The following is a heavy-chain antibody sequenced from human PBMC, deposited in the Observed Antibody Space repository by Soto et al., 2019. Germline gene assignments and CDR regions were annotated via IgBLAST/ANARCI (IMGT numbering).Heavy chain of an antibody. Sequence: PGGSLRLSCAASGFTFSSYAMHWVRQAPGKGLEWVAVISYDGSNKYYADSVKGRFTISRDNSKNTLYLQMNSLRAEDTAVYYCARGAYSYGLMVYWGQGTLVTVSS. V-gene: IGHV3-30-3*01. CDR3: ARGAYSYGLMVY. D-gene: IGHD5-18*01. CDR1: GFTFSSYA. CDR2: ISYDGSNK. J-gene: IGHJ4*02.